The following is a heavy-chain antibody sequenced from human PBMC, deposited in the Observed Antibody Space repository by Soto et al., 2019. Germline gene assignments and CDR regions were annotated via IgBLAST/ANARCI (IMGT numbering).Heavy chain of an antibody. J-gene: IGHJ4*02. D-gene: IGHD3-10*01. CDR2: IWYDGSDK. V-gene: IGHV3-33*01. CDR3: AAGEPLNY. CDR1: GFPFTSYG. Sequence: GGSLRLSCAASGFPFTSYGMHLVRQSPGKGLEWVAIIWYDGSDKYYADSVKGRFTISRDNSQNTVYLQMNSLRAEDTAMYYCAAGEPLNYRGQGTLVTVSS.